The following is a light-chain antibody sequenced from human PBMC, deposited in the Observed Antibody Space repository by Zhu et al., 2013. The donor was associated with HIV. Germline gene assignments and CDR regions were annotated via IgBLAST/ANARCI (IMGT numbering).Light chain of an antibody. J-gene: IGKJ3*01. V-gene: IGKV2-30*01. CDR2: KVS. CDR1: QSLVYSDGNTY. CDR3: MQGTHWRFT. Sequence: DVVMTQSPLSLPVTLGQPASISCRSSQSLVYSDGNTYLNWFLQRPGQSPRRLIYKVSNRDSGVPDRFSGSGSGTDFTLNISRVEAEDVGVYYCMQGTHWRFTFGPGTKVDIK.